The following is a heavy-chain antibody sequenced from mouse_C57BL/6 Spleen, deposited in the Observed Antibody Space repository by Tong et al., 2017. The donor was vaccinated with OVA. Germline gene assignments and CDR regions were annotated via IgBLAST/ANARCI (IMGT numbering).Heavy chain of an antibody. J-gene: IGHJ4*01. D-gene: IGHD1-1*01. CDR2: ISSGGSYT. CDR3: ARQGVITTVVATYYAMDY. Sequence: EVQLQESGGDLVKPGGSLKLSCAASGFTFSSYGMSWVRQTLDKRLEWVATISSGGSYTYYPDSVKGRFTISRDNAKNTLYLQMSSLKSEDTAMYYCARQGVITTVVATYYAMDYWGQGTSVTVSS. V-gene: IGHV5-6*01. CDR1: GFTFSSYG.